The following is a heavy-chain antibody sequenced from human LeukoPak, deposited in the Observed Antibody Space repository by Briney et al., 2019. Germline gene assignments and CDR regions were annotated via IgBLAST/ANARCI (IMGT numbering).Heavy chain of an antibody. CDR3: ARDVSYYGGDWFDP. V-gene: IGHV3-48*03. CDR2: ISSAASTR. J-gene: IGHJ5*02. Sequence: GGSLRLSFAASGFTFRKSAMNWVRQAPGKGLEWVSYISSAASTRYYADSVKGRFTISRDNAKNSLYLQMNSLRGEDTAVYYCARDVSYYGGDWFDPWGQGTLVTVSS. D-gene: IGHD4-23*01. CDR1: GFTFRKSA.